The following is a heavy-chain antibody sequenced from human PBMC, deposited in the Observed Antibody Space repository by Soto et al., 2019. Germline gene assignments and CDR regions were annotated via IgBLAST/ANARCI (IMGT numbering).Heavy chain of an antibody. D-gene: IGHD3-3*01. CDR3: ASQIFWSGSTAHGMDV. Sequence: QVQLVESGGGVIQPGRSLRLSCAASGFTFSTYGMHWVRQAPGKGLEWVAVIWFDGTKKYYADSVNGRFTISRDNSKNTLYLQMNRLRAEDTAVYYCASQIFWSGSTAHGMDVWGQGTAVTVSS. CDR2: IWFDGTKK. CDR1: GFTFSTYG. J-gene: IGHJ6*02. V-gene: IGHV3-33*01.